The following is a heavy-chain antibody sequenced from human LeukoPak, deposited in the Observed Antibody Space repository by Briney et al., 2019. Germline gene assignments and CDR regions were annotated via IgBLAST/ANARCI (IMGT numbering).Heavy chain of an antibody. CDR3: ARTVGMIAAATSDFDY. CDR1: GGTFSSYA. D-gene: IGHD6-13*01. CDR2: IIPIFGTA. Sequence: GASVKVSCKASGGTFSSYAISWVRQAPGQGLEWMGGIIPIFGTANYAQKFQGRVTITADKSTSTAYMELSSLRSEDTAVYYCARTVGMIAAATSDFDYWGRGTLVTVSS. J-gene: IGHJ4*02. V-gene: IGHV1-69*06.